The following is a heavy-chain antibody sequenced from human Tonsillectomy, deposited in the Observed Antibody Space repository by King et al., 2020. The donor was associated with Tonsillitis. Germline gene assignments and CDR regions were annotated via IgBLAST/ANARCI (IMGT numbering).Heavy chain of an antibody. J-gene: IGHJ5*02. CDR2: IYTSGST. CDR3: ARDSYGQQLVFSHSNWFDP. D-gene: IGHD6-13*01. CDR1: GGSISSYY. Sequence: VQLQESGPGLVKPSETLSLTCTVSGGSISSYYWSWIRQPAGKGLEWIGRIYTSGSTNYNPSLKSRVTMSVDTSKNQFSLKLSSVTAADTAVYYCARDSYGQQLVFSHSNWFDPWGQGTLVTVSS. V-gene: IGHV4-4*07.